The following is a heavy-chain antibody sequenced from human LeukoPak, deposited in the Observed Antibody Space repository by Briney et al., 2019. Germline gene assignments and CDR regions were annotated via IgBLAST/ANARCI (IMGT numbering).Heavy chain of an antibody. V-gene: IGHV4-34*01. J-gene: IGHJ5*02. D-gene: IGHD1-7*01. Sequence: SETLSLTCAVYGGSFSGYYLSWIRQPPGKGLEWIGEINHCGNTNYNPSLQSRVTISLDTSENQFSLKLSSVTAADTAVYYGARQSPYRTGTTWFDPWGQGTLVTVSS. CDR3: ARQSPYRTGTTWFDP. CDR2: INHCGNT. CDR1: GGSFSGYY.